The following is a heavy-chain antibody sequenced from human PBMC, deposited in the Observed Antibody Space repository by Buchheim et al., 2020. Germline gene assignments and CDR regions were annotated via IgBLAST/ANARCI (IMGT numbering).Heavy chain of an antibody. V-gene: IGHV4-30-4*01. CDR3: ARDKGTLDY. Sequence: QVQLQESGPGLVKPSQTLSLTCTVSGGSISSGDYYWSWIRPPPGKGLEWIGYLYYSGSTYYHPSPKLPISISVDTSKTQFSLKRSSGTAADTAVYYGARDKGTLDYWGQGTL. CDR2: LYYSGST. CDR1: GGSISSGDYY. J-gene: IGHJ4*02.